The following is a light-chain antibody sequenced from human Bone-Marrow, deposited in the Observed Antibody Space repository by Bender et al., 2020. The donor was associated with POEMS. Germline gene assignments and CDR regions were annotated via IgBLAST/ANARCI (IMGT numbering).Light chain of an antibody. CDR3: SVYTLNSPL. Sequence: QSALTQPRSVSGSPGQSVTISCTGTSSDVGGYGYVSWYQQHPGKAPKVMIYDVSRRPSGVPDRFSGSKSGNTASLTISGLQAEDEADYYCSVYTLNSPLFGGGTKLTVL. CDR2: DVS. CDR1: SSDVGGYGY. V-gene: IGLV2-11*01. J-gene: IGLJ2*01.